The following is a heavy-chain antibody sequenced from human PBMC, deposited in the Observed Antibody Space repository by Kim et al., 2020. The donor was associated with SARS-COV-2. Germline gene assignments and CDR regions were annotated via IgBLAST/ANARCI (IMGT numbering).Heavy chain of an antibody. D-gene: IGHD1-26*01. CDR1: GYRFTKYW. J-gene: IGHJ3*01. CDR2: IYPDDSDT. Sequence: GESLKISCKGSGYRFTKYWIGWVRQMPGKGLEWMGIIYPDDSDTRYRPSFQGQVTISAVKSLNTAYLQWSSLKAADTAVYYCARTGRGLGIDAFDFWGQGTMVSVSS. V-gene: IGHV5-51*01. CDR3: ARTGRGLGIDAFDF.